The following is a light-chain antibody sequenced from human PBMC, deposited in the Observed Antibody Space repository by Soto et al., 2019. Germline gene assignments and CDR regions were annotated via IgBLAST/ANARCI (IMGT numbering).Light chain of an antibody. J-gene: IGKJ2*01. CDR1: QSISIW. CDR2: DAS. V-gene: IGKV1-5*01. CDR3: QHYHSYPYT. Sequence: DIQMTQSPSTLSASVGDRVTITCRASQSISIWLAWYQQKPGKAPKLLIYDASSLASGVPSRFSGSGSWPVFTLTISSLQTDECATDSCQHYHSYPYTFGHGTTLEIK.